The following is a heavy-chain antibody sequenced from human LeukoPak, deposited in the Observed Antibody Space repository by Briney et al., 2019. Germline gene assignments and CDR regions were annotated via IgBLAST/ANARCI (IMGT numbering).Heavy chain of an antibody. CDR3: ARAWLRLNPYFDY. CDR2: INPNSGGT. Sequence: GASVKVSCKASGYTFTRYYMHWVGQAPGKGLEWMGWINPNSGGTNYARKFQGRVTMTRDTSISTSYMELSRLRSDDTAVYYCARAWLRLNPYFDYWGQGTLVTVSS. J-gene: IGHJ4*02. D-gene: IGHD5-12*01. V-gene: IGHV1-2*02. CDR1: GYTFTRYY.